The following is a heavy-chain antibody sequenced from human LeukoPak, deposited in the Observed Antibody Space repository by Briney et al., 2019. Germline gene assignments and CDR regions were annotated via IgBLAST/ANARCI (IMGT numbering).Heavy chain of an antibody. Sequence: SETLSLTCTVSGGSISTYYWSWIRQPPGEGLEWIGSIYYSGTTHSNPSLKSRATISVDTSKNHLSLKVSSVTAADTAVYYCARGASGTLYDAFDIWGQGTLVTVSS. D-gene: IGHD1-26*01. V-gene: IGHV4-59*01. CDR2: IYYSGTT. CDR1: GGSISTYY. J-gene: IGHJ3*02. CDR3: ARGASGTLYDAFDI.